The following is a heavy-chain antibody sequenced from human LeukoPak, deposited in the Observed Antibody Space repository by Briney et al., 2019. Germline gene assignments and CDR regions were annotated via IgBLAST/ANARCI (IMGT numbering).Heavy chain of an antibody. J-gene: IGHJ4*02. CDR3: ARDDYVWGSYRHSVHYFDY. Sequence: ASVKFSCKAFGYTFTSYAMHWVRQAPGQRLEWMGWINADNGNTKYSQKFQGRVTITRDTSASTAYMELSSLRSEDTAVYYCARDDYVWGSYRHSVHYFDYWGQGTLVTVSS. D-gene: IGHD3-16*02. CDR2: INADNGNT. CDR1: GYTFTSYA. V-gene: IGHV1-3*01.